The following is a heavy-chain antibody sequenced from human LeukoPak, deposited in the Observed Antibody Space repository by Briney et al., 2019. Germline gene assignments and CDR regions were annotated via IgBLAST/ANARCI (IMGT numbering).Heavy chain of an antibody. CDR1: GFTFSSYG. CDR2: IRYDGSNR. D-gene: IGHD3-22*01. Sequence: GGSLRLSCAASGFTFSSYGMHWVRQAPGKGLEWVAFIRYDGSNRYYADSVKGRFTISRDNSKNTLYLQMNSLRAEDTAVYYCAKGPYYYDSSAVLGDYWGQGTLVTVSS. CDR3: AKGPYYYDSSAVLGDY. J-gene: IGHJ4*02. V-gene: IGHV3-30*02.